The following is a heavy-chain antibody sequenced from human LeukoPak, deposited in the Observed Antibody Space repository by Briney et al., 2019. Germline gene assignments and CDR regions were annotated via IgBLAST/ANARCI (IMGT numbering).Heavy chain of an antibody. J-gene: IGHJ3*02. Sequence: ASVKVSCKASGYTFTSYDINWVRQATGQGLKWMGWMNPNSGNTGYAQKFQGRVTMTRNTSISTAYMELSSLRSEDTAVYYCASSLGYYYDSSGYFKNDAFDIWGQGTMVTVSS. V-gene: IGHV1-8*01. CDR3: ASSLGYYYDSSGYFKNDAFDI. D-gene: IGHD3-22*01. CDR2: MNPNSGNT. CDR1: GYTFTSYD.